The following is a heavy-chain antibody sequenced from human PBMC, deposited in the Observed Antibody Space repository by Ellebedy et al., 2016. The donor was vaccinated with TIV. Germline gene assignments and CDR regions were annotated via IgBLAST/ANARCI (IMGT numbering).Heavy chain of an antibody. CDR3: ARGRPNYGDFPS. D-gene: IGHD3-10*01. CDR2: IYAGGST. J-gene: IGHJ1*01. V-gene: IGHV3-53*01. CDR1: GFTVSSNY. Sequence: AGSLRLSXAASGFTVSSNYISWVRQAPGKWLEWVSVIYAGGSTYYADSVRGRFTISRDNSNNIVYLQMDSMRAEDTALYYCARGRPNYGDFPSWGQGTLVTVSS.